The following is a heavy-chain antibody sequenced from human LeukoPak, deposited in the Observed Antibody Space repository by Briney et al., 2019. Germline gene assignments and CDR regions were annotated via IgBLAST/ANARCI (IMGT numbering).Heavy chain of an antibody. CDR3: AREDRRVGSSAALAIAIDY. V-gene: IGHV3-21*01. D-gene: IGHD6-6*01. Sequence: PGGSLTLSCAASGFTFSSYSMNWVGQAPGKGLEWVSSISSSSSYIYYADSVKGRFTISRDNAKNSLYLQMNSLRAEDTAVYYCAREDRRVGSSAALAIAIDYWGQGTLVTVSS. J-gene: IGHJ4*02. CDR2: ISSSSSYI. CDR1: GFTFSSYS.